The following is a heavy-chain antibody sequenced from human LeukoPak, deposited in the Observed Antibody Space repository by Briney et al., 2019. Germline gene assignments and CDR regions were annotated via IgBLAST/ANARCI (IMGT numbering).Heavy chain of an antibody. Sequence: PGGSLRLSCAASGFTFSTYWMSWVRQAPGKGLELVANIKQDGSEKYYVDSAKGRFTISRDNAKNSLYLQVNSLRAEDTAVYYCARNQRRLDYWGQGTLVTVSS. D-gene: IGHD1-14*01. V-gene: IGHV3-7*01. J-gene: IGHJ4*02. CDR1: GFTFSTYW. CDR3: ARNQRRLDY. CDR2: IKQDGSEK.